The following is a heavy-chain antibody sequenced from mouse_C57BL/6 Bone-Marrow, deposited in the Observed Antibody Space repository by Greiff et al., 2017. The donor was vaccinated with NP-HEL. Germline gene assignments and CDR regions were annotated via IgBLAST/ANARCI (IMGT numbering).Heavy chain of an antibody. Sequence: EVKLQQSGPELVKPGASVKISCKASGYTFTDYYMNWVKQSHGKSLEWIGDINPNNGGTSYNQKFKGKATLTVDKSSSTAYMELRSLTSEDSAVYYCARESYYYGSSSDYWGQGTTLTVSS. D-gene: IGHD1-1*01. CDR2: INPNNGGT. CDR1: GYTFTDYY. V-gene: IGHV1-26*01. CDR3: ARESYYYGSSSDY. J-gene: IGHJ2*01.